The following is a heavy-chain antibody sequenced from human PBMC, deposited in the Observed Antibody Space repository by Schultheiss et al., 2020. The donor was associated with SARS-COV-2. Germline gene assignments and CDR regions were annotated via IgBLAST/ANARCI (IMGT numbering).Heavy chain of an antibody. CDR3: AREGRYCTSTTCTTYYFYGLDV. J-gene: IGHJ6*02. CDR1: GFTFSSYD. Sequence: GGSLRLSCAASGFTFSSYDMNWVRQTPGKGLEWVSYISSSGSTIYYADSVKGRFTISRDNAKNSLYLQMNSLRAEDTAIYYCAREGRYCTSTTCTTYYFYGLDVWGQGTTVTVSS. V-gene: IGHV3-48*03. D-gene: IGHD2-2*01. CDR2: ISSSGSTI.